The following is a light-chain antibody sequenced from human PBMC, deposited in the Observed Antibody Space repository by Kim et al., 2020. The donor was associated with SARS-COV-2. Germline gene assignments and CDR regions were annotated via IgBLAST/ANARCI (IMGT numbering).Light chain of an antibody. CDR3: QQYGSSPPIT. Sequence: PGERATLSCRASQSVSSRYLAWYQQKPGQAPRLLIYGASIRATGIPDRFSGSGSGTDFTLTISRLEPEDFAVYYCQQYGSSPPITFGPGTKVDIK. CDR2: GAS. J-gene: IGKJ3*01. CDR1: QSVSSRY. V-gene: IGKV3-20*01.